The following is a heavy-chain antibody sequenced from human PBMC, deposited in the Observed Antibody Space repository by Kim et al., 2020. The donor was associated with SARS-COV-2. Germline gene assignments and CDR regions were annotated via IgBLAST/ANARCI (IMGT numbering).Heavy chain of an antibody. CDR2: ISYDGSNK. J-gene: IGHJ4*02. V-gene: IGHV3-30*04. CDR3: ATAAGYSSSWSWGFDY. Sequence: GGSLRLSCAASGFTFSSYAMHWVRQAPGKGLEWVAVISYDGSNKYYADSVKGRFTISRDNSKNTLYLQMNSLRAEDTAVYYCATAAGYSSSWSWGFDYWGQGTLVTVSS. CDR1: GFTFSSYA. D-gene: IGHD6-13*01.